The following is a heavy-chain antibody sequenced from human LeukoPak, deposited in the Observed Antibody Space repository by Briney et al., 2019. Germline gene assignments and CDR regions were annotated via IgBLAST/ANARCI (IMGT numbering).Heavy chain of an antibody. D-gene: IGHD3-16*02. CDR3: ARDQYDSVWGSYRPYFDY. V-gene: IGHV1-18*01. J-gene: IGHJ4*02. CDR2: ISAYNGNT. CDR1: GGTFSSYA. Sequence: VASVKVSCKASGGTFSSYAISWVRQAPGQGLEWMGSISAYNGNTKYAQKFQDRVTMTTDTSTGTAYLELRSLRSDDTAVYYCARDQYDSVWGSYRPYFDYWGQGTQVTVSS.